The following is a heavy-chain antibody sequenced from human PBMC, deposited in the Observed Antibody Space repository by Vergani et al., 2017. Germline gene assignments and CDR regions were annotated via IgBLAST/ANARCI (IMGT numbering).Heavy chain of an antibody. CDR3: ARRVPYSSSSWSRCVDI. CDR2: IYPGDSDT. V-gene: IGHV5-51*01. J-gene: IGHJ3*02. Sequence: EVQLVQSGAEVKKPGESLKISCKGSGYSFTSYWIGWVRQMPGKGLEWMGTIYPGDSDTRYSPSFQGQVTISADKSISTAYLQWSSLKASDTATYYCARRVPYSSSSWSRCVDIWGQGTMVTVSS. CDR1: GYSFTSYW. D-gene: IGHD6-6*01.